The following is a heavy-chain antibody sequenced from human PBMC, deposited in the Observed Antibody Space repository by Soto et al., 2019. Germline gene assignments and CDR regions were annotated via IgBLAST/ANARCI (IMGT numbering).Heavy chain of an antibody. J-gene: IGHJ4*02. CDR3: AHRAVLCSGGTCYSPPFDF. Sequence: QITLKESGPPLVKPTQTLTLTCTFSGFSLTTTGVGVGWIRQPPGKALEWLAIIYWDDDKRYSPSLKSRLTITXDXXKNQVGITMTHLDPVDTATYFCAHRAVLCSGGTCYSPPFDFWGQGTLVTVSS. CDR1: GFSLTTTGVG. V-gene: IGHV2-5*02. D-gene: IGHD2-15*01. CDR2: IYWDDDK.